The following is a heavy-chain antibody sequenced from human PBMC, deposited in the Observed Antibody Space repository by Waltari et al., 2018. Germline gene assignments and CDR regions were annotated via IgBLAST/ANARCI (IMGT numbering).Heavy chain of an antibody. J-gene: IGHJ3*02. V-gene: IGHV1-8*02. CDR1: GYTFITYD. Sequence: QVQLVQSGAEVKNPGASVKVSCKASGYTFITYDMNWVRQAAGQGLEWMGWMNPNSGDTGYAQKFQGRVSMTRDTSVSTAYREVSSLRPEDTAVYYCARWQKETDAFDIWGQGTVVTVSP. D-gene: IGHD5-12*01. CDR3: ARWQKETDAFDI. CDR2: MNPNSGDT.